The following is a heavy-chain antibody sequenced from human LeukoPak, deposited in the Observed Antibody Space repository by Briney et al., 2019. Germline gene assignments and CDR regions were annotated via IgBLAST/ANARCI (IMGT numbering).Heavy chain of an antibody. Sequence: GGSLRLSCAASGFTFDDYAMHWVRQAPGKGLEWVSGISWNSGSIGYADSVKGRFTISRDNAKNSLYLQMNSLRAEDMALYYCAKGDYGGNSVFNAFDIWGQGTMVTVSS. CDR1: GFTFDDYA. CDR2: ISWNSGSI. D-gene: IGHD4-23*01. CDR3: AKGDYGGNSVFNAFDI. V-gene: IGHV3-9*03. J-gene: IGHJ3*02.